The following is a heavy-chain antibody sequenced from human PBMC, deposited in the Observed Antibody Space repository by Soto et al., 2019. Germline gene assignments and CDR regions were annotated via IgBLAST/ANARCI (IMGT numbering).Heavy chain of an antibody. Sequence: PSETLSLTCTVSGGSISSGDSYWSWIRQSPGKGLEWIGYIYYSGSPFYNPSLASRVTISVDTSKNQFSLKLNSVTAADTAIYYCAREGAASYSYYYGTDVWGQGTTVTV. CDR3: AREGAASYSYYYGTDV. CDR1: GGSISSGDSY. J-gene: IGHJ6*02. V-gene: IGHV4-30-4*01. D-gene: IGHD3-16*01. CDR2: IYYSGSP.